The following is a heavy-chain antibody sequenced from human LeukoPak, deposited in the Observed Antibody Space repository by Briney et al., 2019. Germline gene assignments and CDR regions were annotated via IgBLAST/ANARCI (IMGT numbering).Heavy chain of an antibody. Sequence: GGSLRLSCAASGFTVSSNYMSWVRQAPGKGLEWVSVIYSGGSTYYADSVKGRFTISRDNSKNTLYLQMNSLRAEDTDVYYCARESAGYSSSWYPGTHYYYYGMDVWGQGTTVTVSS. CDR2: IYSGGST. J-gene: IGHJ6*02. D-gene: IGHD6-13*01. CDR1: GFTVSSNY. V-gene: IGHV3-53*01. CDR3: ARESAGYSSSWYPGTHYYYYGMDV.